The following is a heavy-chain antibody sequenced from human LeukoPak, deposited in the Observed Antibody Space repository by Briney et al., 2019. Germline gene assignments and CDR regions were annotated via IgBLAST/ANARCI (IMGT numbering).Heavy chain of an antibody. J-gene: IGHJ4*02. V-gene: IGHV3-7*01. Sequence: GGSLRLSCAASGFTFSNSWMSWVRQAPGKGREWVAKIKQDGSEKYYVDSVKGRFTISRDNAKNSLYLQMSSLRAEDTAVYYCARAPYGDNGYTAEVADYWGQGTLVTVSS. CDR1: GFTFSNSW. CDR2: IKQDGSEK. CDR3: ARAPYGDNGYTAEVADY. D-gene: IGHD4/OR15-4a*01.